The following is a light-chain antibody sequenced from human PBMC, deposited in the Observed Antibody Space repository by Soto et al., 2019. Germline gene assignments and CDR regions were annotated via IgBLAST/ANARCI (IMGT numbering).Light chain of an antibody. V-gene: IGKV1-5*03. CDR1: QTISSW. J-gene: IGKJ1*01. CDR3: QNYNSYSEA. Sequence: DIQMSQFPFRLSGFVGDRVTIPWRASQTISSWLAWYQQKPGKAPKLLIYKASTLKSGVPSRFSGSGSGTEFTLTISSLQPDDFATYYCQNYNSYSEAFGQGTKVDIK. CDR2: KAS.